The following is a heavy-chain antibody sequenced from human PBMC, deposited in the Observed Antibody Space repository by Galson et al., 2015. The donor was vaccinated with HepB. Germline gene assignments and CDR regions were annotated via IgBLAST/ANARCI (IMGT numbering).Heavy chain of an antibody. J-gene: IGHJ6*02. CDR1: GFTFSSYW. D-gene: IGHD3-22*01. Sequence: SLRLSCAASGFTFSSYWMSWVRQAPGKGLEWVANIKQDGSEKYYVDSVKGRFTISRDNAKNSLYLQMNSLRAEDTAVYYCARDRTHYDEGMDVWGQGTTVTVSS. V-gene: IGHV3-7*03. CDR2: IKQDGSEK. CDR3: ARDRTHYDEGMDV.